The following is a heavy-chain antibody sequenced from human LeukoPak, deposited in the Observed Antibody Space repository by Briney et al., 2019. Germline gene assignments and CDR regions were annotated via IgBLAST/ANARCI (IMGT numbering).Heavy chain of an antibody. D-gene: IGHD3-10*01. V-gene: IGHV3-23*01. CDR2: ISGSGGST. Sequence: GGSLRLSCAASGLTFSSYGMSWVRQAPGKGLEWVSAISGSGGSTYYADSVKGRFTISRDNSKNTLYLQMNSLRAEDTAVYYCAKDRVVRGVIDYWGQGTVVTVSS. CDR3: AKDRVVRGVIDY. CDR1: GLTFSSYG. J-gene: IGHJ4*02.